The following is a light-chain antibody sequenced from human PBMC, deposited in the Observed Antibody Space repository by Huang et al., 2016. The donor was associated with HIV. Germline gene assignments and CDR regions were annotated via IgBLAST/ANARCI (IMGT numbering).Light chain of an antibody. Sequence: EIVLTQSPGTLSLSPGERATLSCRASQCVGIYLAWYHQKPGQAPRPLIYGASTRVTGIPDRLSGGGSGTDFTLSISRLEPEDFAVYYCQQYERPPDTFGPGTKVNIK. J-gene: IGKJ3*01. V-gene: IGKV3-20*01. CDR3: QQYERPPDT. CDR2: GAS. CDR1: QCVGIY.